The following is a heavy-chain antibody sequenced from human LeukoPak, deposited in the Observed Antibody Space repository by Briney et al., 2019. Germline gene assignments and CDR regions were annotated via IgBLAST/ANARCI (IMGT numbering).Heavy chain of an antibody. J-gene: IGHJ4*02. CDR1: GFTFSSYD. CDR3: AREGSSSWFVNS. CDR2: ISGSAGTT. D-gene: IGHD6-13*01. V-gene: IGHV3-11*01. Sequence: GGSLRLSCAASGFTFSSYDMSWIRQAPGKGLEWVSYISGSAGTTYYAASVKGRFTSSRDNAKNSLYLQMNSLRAEDTAVYYCAREGSSSWFVNSWGQGTLVTVSS.